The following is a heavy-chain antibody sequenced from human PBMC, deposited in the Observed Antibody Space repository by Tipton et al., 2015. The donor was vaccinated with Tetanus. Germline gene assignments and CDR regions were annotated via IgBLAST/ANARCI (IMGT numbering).Heavy chain of an antibody. D-gene: IGHD2-15*01. CDR3: AREADCSGGSCFSGDFDN. CDR1: GFIFSSYG. J-gene: IGHJ4*02. CDR2: SWYDGTDK. Sequence: SLRLSCAASGFIFSSYGIHWVRQAPGKGLEWVAVSWYDGTDKYHADSVKGRFTISRDNSKNTLCLQMNSLRAEDTAVYYCAREADCSGGSCFSGDFDNWGQGTQVTVSS. V-gene: IGHV3-33*01.